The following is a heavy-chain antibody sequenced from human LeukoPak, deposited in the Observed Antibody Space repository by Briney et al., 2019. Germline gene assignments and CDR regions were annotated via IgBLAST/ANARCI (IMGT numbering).Heavy chain of an antibody. Sequence: GGSLRLSCAASGFTFSSYGMHWVRQAPGKGLEWVAVIWYGGSNKYYADSVKGRFTISRDNSKNTLYLQMNSLRAEDTAVYYCAKGGSAGSTSFSAFDIWGQGTMVTVSS. CDR3: AKGGSAGSTSFSAFDI. V-gene: IGHV3-30*02. CDR1: GFTFSSYG. CDR2: IWYGGSNK. J-gene: IGHJ3*02. D-gene: IGHD2-2*01.